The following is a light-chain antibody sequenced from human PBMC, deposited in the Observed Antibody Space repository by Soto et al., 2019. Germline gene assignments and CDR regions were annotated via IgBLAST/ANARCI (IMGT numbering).Light chain of an antibody. CDR3: TSYAGTNNPYV. V-gene: IGLV2-8*01. CDR1: SSDVGDYNY. Sequence: QSVLTQPPSASGSPGQSVTISCTGTSSDVGDYNYVSWYQQHPGKAPKLMIFEVSKRPSGVPDRFSGSKSGNTASLTVSGLQAEDEADYYCTSYAGTNNPYVSGTGTKVTVL. CDR2: EVS. J-gene: IGLJ1*01.